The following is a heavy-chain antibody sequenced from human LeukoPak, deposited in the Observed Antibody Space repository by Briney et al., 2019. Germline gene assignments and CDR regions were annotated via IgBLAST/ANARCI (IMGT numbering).Heavy chain of an antibody. V-gene: IGHV4-31*03. Sequence: SETLSLTCTVSGGSISSDGYYWSWIRQHPGKGLEWIGYIYYSGSTYYNPSLKSRVTISVDTSKNQFSLKLSSVTAADTAVYYCARVPLYCSGGSCYPHFDYWGQGTLVTVSS. D-gene: IGHD2-15*01. CDR3: ARVPLYCSGGSCYPHFDY. CDR2: IYYSGST. J-gene: IGHJ4*02. CDR1: GGSISSDGYY.